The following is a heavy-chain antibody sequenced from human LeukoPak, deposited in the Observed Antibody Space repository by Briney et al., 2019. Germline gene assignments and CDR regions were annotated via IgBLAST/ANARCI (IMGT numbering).Heavy chain of an antibody. D-gene: IGHD2-15*01. CDR1: GFTFSSYA. CDR2: ISGSCGST. J-gene: IGHJ4*02. V-gene: IGHV3-23*01. CDR3: ATVYCSGGSCN. Sequence: GGSLRLSCAASGFTFSSYAXSWVRQAPGKGLEWVSAISGSCGSTYYADSVKGRFTISRDNSKNTLYLQMNSLRAEDTAVYYCATVYCSGGSCNWGQGTLVTVSS.